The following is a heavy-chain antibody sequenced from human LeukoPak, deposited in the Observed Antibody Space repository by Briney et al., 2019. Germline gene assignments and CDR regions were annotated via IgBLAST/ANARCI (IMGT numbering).Heavy chain of an antibody. CDR2: ISSNGKTI. CDR1: GFTFSSYN. J-gene: IGHJ4*02. D-gene: IGHD3-22*01. CDR3: ARDLSEYYYDSSGYYYDY. V-gene: IGHV3-48*01. Sequence: GGSLRLSCATSGFTFSSYNMNWVRQAPGKGLEWVSFISSNGKTIHYADSVKGRFTISRDNAKNSLYLQMNSLRAEDTAVYYCARDLSEYYYDSSGYYYDYWGQGTLVTVSS.